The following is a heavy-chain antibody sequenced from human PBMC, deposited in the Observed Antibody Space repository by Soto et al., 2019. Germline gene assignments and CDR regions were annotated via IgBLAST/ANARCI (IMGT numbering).Heavy chain of an antibody. V-gene: IGHV4-39*01. CDR3: AKVQQQYIWFDP. J-gene: IGHJ5*02. CDR2: IYYSGNT. D-gene: IGHD6-13*01. Sequence: SETLSLTCSVSGDSINSDNYYWGWIRQHPGQGLEWIGSIYYSGNTYYNPSLKSRVTISVDKSQNQFSLKLSSVTAADTAVYYCAKVQQQYIWFDPWGQGTLVTVSS. CDR1: GDSINSDNYY.